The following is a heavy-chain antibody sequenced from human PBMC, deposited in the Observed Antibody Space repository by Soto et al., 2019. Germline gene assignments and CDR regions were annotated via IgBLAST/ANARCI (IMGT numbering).Heavy chain of an antibody. Sequence: QVQLVQSGAEVKKPGASVKVSCKASGYTFTSSGMSWVRQAPGQGLEGSGWISAHTGSSEYAQRFPGRVTMTIDRFTSTAYMELRSLRSDATAVYYCARAFFYHGRDSRGYSFAAFEFWGPGTLVTVSS. CDR3: ARAFFYHGRDSRGYSFAAFEF. CDR1: GYTFTSSG. CDR2: ISAHTGSS. V-gene: IGHV1-18*01. D-gene: IGHD3-22*01. J-gene: IGHJ3*01.